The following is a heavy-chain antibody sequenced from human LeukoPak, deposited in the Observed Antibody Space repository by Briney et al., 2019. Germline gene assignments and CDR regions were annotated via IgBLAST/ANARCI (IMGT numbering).Heavy chain of an antibody. CDR1: GFTFSSYA. CDR3: ARDDPYYYDSSGCWPIGYYYGMDV. V-gene: IGHV3-30-3*01. J-gene: IGHJ6*02. D-gene: IGHD3-22*01. CDR2: ISYDGSNK. Sequence: GGSLRLSCAASGFTFSSYAMHWVRQAPGKGLEWVAVISYDGSNKYYADSVKGRFTISRDNSKNTLYLQMNSLRAEDTAVYYCARDDPYYYDSSGCWPIGYYYGMDVWGQGTTVTVSS.